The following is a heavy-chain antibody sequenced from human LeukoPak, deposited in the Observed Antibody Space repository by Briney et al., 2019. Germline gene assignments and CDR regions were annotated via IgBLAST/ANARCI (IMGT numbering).Heavy chain of an antibody. CDR3: AKVHQRGWITSYFLDL. D-gene: IGHD3-10*01. CDR1: GFTFSVFI. CDR2: ISGDGDST. J-gene: IGHJ4*02. V-gene: IGHV3-43*02. Sequence: GGALRLSCAASGFTFSVFIMYWVRHAPGKGLEWVALISGDGDSTFYADSLRGRVTISRDNSKSSLYLQMHSLRTEDTAFYYCAKVHQRGWITSYFLDLWGQGTLVTVSS.